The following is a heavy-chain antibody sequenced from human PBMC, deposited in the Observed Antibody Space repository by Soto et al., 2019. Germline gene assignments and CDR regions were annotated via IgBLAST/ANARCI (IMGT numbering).Heavy chain of an antibody. CDR1: GYTFTSYG. CDR3: AREPAYTSGGA. V-gene: IGHV1-18*04. J-gene: IGHJ5*02. CDR2: ITPYNGNT. Sequence: QVQLAQSGAEVKKPGASVKISCKASGYTFTSYGISWVRQAPGQGLEWMGWITPYNGNTNYAQKVQARVTMTTDPATSTAYMELRSLRSDDTAVYYCAREPAYTSGGAWGQGTLLTVSS. D-gene: IGHD3-16*01.